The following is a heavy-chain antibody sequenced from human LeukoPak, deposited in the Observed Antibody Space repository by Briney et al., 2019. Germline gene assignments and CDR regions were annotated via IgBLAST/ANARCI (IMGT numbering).Heavy chain of an antibody. D-gene: IGHD3-10*01. CDR2: ISGSGGST. CDR3: AKHPGGAILSRLVFREDY. V-gene: IGHV3-23*01. J-gene: IGHJ4*02. Sequence: RSGGSLRLSCAASGFTFSSYSMNWVRQAPGKGLEWVSAISGSGGSTYYADSVKGRFTISRDNSKNTLYLQMNSLRAEDTAVYYCAKHPGGAILSRLVFREDYWGQGTLVTVSS. CDR1: GFTFSSYS.